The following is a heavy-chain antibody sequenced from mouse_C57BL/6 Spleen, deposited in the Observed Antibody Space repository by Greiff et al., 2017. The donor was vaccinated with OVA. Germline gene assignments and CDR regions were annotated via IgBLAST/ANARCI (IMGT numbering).Heavy chain of an antibody. J-gene: IGHJ1*03. CDR1: GFSLSTSGMG. V-gene: IGHV8-12*01. CDR3: ARREISNYGYFDV. CDR2: IYWDDDK. D-gene: IGHD2-5*01. Sequence: QVTLKESGPGILQSSQTLSLTCSFSGFSLSTSGMGVSWIRQPSGKGLEWLAHIYWDDDKRYNPSLKSRLTISKDTSRNQVFLKITSVDTADTATYYCARREISNYGYFDVWGTGTTVTVSS.